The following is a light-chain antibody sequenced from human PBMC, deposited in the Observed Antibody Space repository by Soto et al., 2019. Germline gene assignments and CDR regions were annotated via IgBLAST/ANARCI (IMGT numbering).Light chain of an antibody. CDR2: EVT. Sequence: QSALTQPPSVSGSPGQSVTISCTGTGSDFGRYNRVSWYQHTPGTAPKLLIYEVTNRPSGVPDRFSGSRSGNTASLTISGLQAEGDADYYCSSFTTSDTWVLGGGTKLTVL. CDR1: GSDFGRYNR. V-gene: IGLV2-18*02. J-gene: IGLJ3*02. CDR3: SSFTTSDTWV.